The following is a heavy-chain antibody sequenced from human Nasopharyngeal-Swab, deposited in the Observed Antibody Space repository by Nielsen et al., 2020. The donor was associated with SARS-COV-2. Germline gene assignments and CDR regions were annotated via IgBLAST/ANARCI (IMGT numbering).Heavy chain of an antibody. CDR1: GGSVSSGSYY. CDR3: ARESVTRTFDY. D-gene: IGHD4-17*01. CDR2: IYYSGST. V-gene: IGHV4-61*01. J-gene: IGHJ4*02. Sequence: SDTLSLPCTVSGGSVSSGSYYWSWIRQPPGKGLEWIGYIYYSGSTNYNPSLKSRVTISVDTSKNQFSLKLSSVTAADTAVYYCARESVTRTFDYWGQGTLVTVSS.